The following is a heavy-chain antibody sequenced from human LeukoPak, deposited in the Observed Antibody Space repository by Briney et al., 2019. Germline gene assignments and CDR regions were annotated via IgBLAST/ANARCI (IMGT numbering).Heavy chain of an antibody. CDR2: ISGSGGST. V-gene: IGHV3-23*01. D-gene: IGHD3-22*01. CDR3: AKSGSYYYDSSGLDY. J-gene: IGHJ4*02. Sequence: GGSLRLSCAASGFTFSSCAMSWVRQAPGKGLEWVSAISGSGGSTYYADSVKGRFTVSRDNSKNTLYLQMGSLRVEDTAVYYCAKSGSYYYDSSGLDYWGQGTLVTVSS. CDR1: GFTFSSCA.